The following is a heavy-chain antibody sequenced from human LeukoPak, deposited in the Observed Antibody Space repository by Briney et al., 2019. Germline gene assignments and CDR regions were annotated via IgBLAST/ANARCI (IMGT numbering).Heavy chain of an antibody. CDR2: IYYSGST. J-gene: IGHJ4*02. CDR1: GGSISSYY. CDR3: ARDCNGASCYDY. V-gene: IGHV4-59*01. D-gene: IGHD2-15*01. Sequence: SETLSLTCAVSGGSISSYYWSWIRQPPGKGLEWIGYIYYSGSTNYNPSLKSRVTISVDTSRNQFSLKLSSVTAADTAVYYCARDCNGASCYDYWGQGTLVTVSS.